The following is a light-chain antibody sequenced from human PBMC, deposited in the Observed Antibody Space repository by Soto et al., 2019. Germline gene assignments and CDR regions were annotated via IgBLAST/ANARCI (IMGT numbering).Light chain of an antibody. CDR3: MQATHYRPYT. Sequence: DVVLTQIPLSSPVTVGQSASISCRSSQSLLHDDGQNFLSWFHQRPGQPPRLLIHRVSNRFSGVPDRISGSGAGTDSTLKISRVEAEDVGVYYCMQATHYRPYTFDQGTKLEIK. J-gene: IGKJ2*01. CDR2: RVS. CDR1: QSLLHDDGQNF. V-gene: IGKV2-24*01.